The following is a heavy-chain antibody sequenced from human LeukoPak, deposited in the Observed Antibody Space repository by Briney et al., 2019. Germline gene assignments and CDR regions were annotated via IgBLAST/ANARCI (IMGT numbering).Heavy chain of an antibody. J-gene: IGHJ6*03. CDR3: AKSGSNSDYYFYYMDV. Sequence: GGSLRLSCAASGFRISSYAMSWVRQAPEKGLEWVSVISGSGGSTYYADSVKGRFTISRDNSKDTLYLQMNSLRAEDTAVYYCAKSGSNSDYYFYYMDVWGKGTTVTVSS. V-gene: IGHV3-23*01. D-gene: IGHD4-11*01. CDR2: ISGSGGST. CDR1: GFRISSYA.